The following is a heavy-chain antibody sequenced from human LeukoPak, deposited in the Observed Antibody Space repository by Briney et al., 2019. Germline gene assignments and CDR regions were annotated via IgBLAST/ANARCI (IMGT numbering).Heavy chain of an antibody. CDR1: GGTFSGYY. V-gene: IGHV4-34*08. J-gene: IGHJ4*02. Sequence: PSETLSLTCAVYGGTFSGYYWSWIRQPPGKGLEWIGEINHSGSTNCNPSLKSRVTISVDTSTNQFSPKLSSVSAVDTAVYYCAALYYDFSFWGQGTLVTPSS. D-gene: IGHD3-3*01. CDR3: AALYYDFSF. CDR2: INHSGST.